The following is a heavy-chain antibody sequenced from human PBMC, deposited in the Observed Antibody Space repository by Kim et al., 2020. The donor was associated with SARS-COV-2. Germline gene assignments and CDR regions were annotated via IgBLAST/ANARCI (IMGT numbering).Heavy chain of an antibody. J-gene: IGHJ4*02. Sequence: SLKSRVTIAVDTSKNQFSLKLSSVTAADTAVYYCAKYTYSWGNKGGFVGYWGQGTLVTVSS. V-gene: IGHV4-39*01. D-gene: IGHD3-16*01. CDR3: AKYTYSWGNKGGFVGY.